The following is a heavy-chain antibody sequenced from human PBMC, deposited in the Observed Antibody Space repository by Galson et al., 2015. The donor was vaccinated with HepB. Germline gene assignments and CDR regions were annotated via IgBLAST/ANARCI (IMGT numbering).Heavy chain of an antibody. CDR1: DFSLTTNGVC. Sequence: PALVKPTQTLTLTCTLSDFSLTTNGVCVSWIRQPPGKALEWLARVDWHGDEYYSTSLKTRLTLSKDTSKNQVVLKLTDGGPLDTATYYCARTPSAISSGRTYYYSYGMDVWGQGTTVIVSS. CDR2: VDWHGDE. V-gene: IGHV2-70*11. CDR3: ARTPSAISSGRTYYYSYGMDV. J-gene: IGHJ6*02.